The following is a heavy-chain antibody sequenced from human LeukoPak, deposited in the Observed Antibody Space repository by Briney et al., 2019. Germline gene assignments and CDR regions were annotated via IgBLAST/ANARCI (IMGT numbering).Heavy chain of an antibody. J-gene: IGHJ6*02. CDR2: ISSSGGTT. Sequence: GGSLRLSCAASGFTSSDYYMAWIRQPPGKGPEWISYISSSGGTTTYVDSVKGRFTISRDNAKNSLYLQMNSLRADDTAVYYCARSNYYTVDVWGQGTAVTVSS. CDR3: ARSNYYTVDV. CDR1: GFTSSDYY. V-gene: IGHV3-11*01.